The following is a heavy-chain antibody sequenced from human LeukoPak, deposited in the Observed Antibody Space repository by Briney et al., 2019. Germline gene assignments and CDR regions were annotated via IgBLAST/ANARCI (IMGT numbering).Heavy chain of an antibody. J-gene: IGHJ6*02. CDR2: ISSSGGTT. Sequence: GGSLRLSCAASGFTSSDYYMAWIRQPPGKGPEWISYISSSGGTTTYVDSVKGRFTISRDNAKNSLYLQMNSLRADDTAVYYCARSNYYTVDVWGQGTAVTVSS. CDR3: ARSNYYTVDV. CDR1: GFTSSDYY. V-gene: IGHV3-11*01.